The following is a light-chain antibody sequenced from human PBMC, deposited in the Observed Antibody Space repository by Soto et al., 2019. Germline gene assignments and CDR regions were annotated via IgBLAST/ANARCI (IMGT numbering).Light chain of an antibody. CDR3: ISYTSSRTYV. CDR1: SSNIGSNY. V-gene: IGLV1-47*02. CDR2: SNN. J-gene: IGLJ1*01. Sequence: QSVLTQPPSASGTPGQRVTISCSGSSSNIGSNYVYCYQQLPGTAPKLLIYSNNQRPSGVPDRFSGSKSGTSASLAISGLRSEDEADYYCISYTSSRTYVFGTGTKVTVL.